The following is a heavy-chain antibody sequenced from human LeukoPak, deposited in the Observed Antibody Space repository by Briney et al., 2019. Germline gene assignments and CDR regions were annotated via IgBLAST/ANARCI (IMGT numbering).Heavy chain of an antibody. CDR2: IIPIFGTA. V-gene: IGHV1-69*05. J-gene: IGHJ4*02. Sequence: SVKVSCKASGYTFTSYGISRVRQAPGQGLEWMGRIIPIFGTANYAQKFQGRVTITTDESTSTAYMELSSLRSEDTAVYYCARGYSYGSWVNWGQGTLVTVSS. D-gene: IGHD5-18*01. CDR1: GYTFTSYG. CDR3: ARGYSYGSWVN.